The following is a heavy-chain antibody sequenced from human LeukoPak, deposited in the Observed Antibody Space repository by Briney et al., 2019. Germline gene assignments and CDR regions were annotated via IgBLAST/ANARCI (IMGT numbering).Heavy chain of an antibody. D-gene: IGHD3-3*01. V-gene: IGHV3-11*04. CDR1: GFTFSDYY. Sequence: PGGSLRLSCAASGFTFSDYYMSWIRQAPGKGLEWVSYISSSGSTIYYADSVKGRFTISRDNAKNSLYLQMNSLRAEDTAVYYCARVPPGNYDFWSGYYKYYYYMDVWGKGTTVTVSS. J-gene: IGHJ6*03. CDR2: ISSSGSTI. CDR3: ARVPPGNYDFWSGYYKYYYYMDV.